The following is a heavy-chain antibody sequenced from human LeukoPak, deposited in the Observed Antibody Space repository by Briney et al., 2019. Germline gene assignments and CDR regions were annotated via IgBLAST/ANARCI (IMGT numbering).Heavy chain of an antibody. CDR2: ISAYNGNT. CDR1: GYTFTSYG. J-gene: IGHJ4*02. Sequence: ASVMLSCKASGYTFTSYGISWVRQAPGQGLEWMGWISAYNGNTNFAQKLQGRITMTTDTSTSTAYMELSRLRSDDTAVYYCASQRWLQFPYFDYWGQGTLVTVSS. D-gene: IGHD5-24*01. CDR3: ASQRWLQFPYFDY. V-gene: IGHV1-18*01.